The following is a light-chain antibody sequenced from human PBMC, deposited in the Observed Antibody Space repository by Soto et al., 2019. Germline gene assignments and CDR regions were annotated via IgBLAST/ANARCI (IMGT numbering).Light chain of an antibody. V-gene: IGLV2-14*03. CDR3: GSYTSSSTLEV. Sequence: QSVLTQPASVSGSPGQSITISCTGTSSDIGGYNYVSWYQQHPGKAPKLMIYDVSNWPSGVSNRFSGSKSGNTASLTISGLQAEDEADYYCGSYTSSSTLEVFGTGTKVTVL. CDR1: SSDIGGYNY. CDR2: DVS. J-gene: IGLJ1*01.